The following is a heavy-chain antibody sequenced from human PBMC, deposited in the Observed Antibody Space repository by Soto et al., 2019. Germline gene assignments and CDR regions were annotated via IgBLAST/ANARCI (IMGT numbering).Heavy chain of an antibody. D-gene: IGHD6-6*01. V-gene: IGHV4-31*03. Sequence: SETLSLTCTVSGGSISSGGYYWSWIRQHPGKGLEWIGYIYYSGSTYYNPSLKSRVTISVDTSKNQFSLKLSSVTAADTAVYYCARELDGGEKDAFDNWGQVTMVTVSS. CDR2: IYYSGST. CDR1: GGSISSGGYY. J-gene: IGHJ3*02. CDR3: ARELDGGEKDAFDN.